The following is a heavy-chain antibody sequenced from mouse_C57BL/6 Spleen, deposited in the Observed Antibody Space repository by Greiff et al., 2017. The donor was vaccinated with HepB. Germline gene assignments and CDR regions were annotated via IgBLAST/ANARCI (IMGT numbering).Heavy chain of an antibody. V-gene: IGHV1-9*01. CDR1: GYTFTGYW. CDR3: ARGGGNPYAMDY. CDR2: ILPGSGST. J-gene: IGHJ4*01. D-gene: IGHD2-1*01. Sequence: QVQLQQSGAELMKPGASVKLSCKATGYTFTGYWIEWVKQRPGHGLEWIGEILPGSGSTNYNEKFKGKATFTEDTSSNTAYMQISSLTKEDSAIYYCARGGGNPYAMDYWGQGASVTVSS.